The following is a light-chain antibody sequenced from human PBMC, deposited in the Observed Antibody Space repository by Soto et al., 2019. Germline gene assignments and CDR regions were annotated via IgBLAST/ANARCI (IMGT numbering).Light chain of an antibody. V-gene: IGLV2-14*01. Sequence: QSALTQPASVSGSPGQSITISCTGTSSDVGGYNYVSWYQQHPGNAPKLMIYEVSNRPSGVSNRFSGSKSGNTASLTISGLQAEDEADYYCSSYASSNTWVFGGGTQLTVL. CDR2: EVS. CDR1: SSDVGGYNY. J-gene: IGLJ3*02. CDR3: SSYASSNTWV.